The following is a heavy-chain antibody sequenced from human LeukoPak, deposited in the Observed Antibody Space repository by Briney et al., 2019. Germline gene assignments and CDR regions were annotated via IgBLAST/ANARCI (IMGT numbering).Heavy chain of an antibody. CDR1: GFTFSSYS. CDR2: ISYDGSQK. CDR3: AKDNGSPSLVVVLVATAPDY. V-gene: IGHV3-30*18. D-gene: IGHD2-15*01. Sequence: LPGGSLRLSCAASGFTFSSYSMNWVRQAPGKGLEWVAVISYDGSQKYYADSVKGRFTISRDNSKNTVYLQMNSLSAEDTAVYYCAKDNGSPSLVVVLVATAPDYWGQGTLVTVSS. J-gene: IGHJ4*02.